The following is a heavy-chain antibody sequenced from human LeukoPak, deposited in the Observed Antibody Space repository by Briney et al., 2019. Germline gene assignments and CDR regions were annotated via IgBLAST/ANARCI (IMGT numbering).Heavy chain of an antibody. J-gene: IGHJ4*02. V-gene: IGHV3-48*03. CDR2: ISSSGSTI. Sequence: GGALRLSCAASGFTFSSDVINWVRQALGEGVEWGSYISSSGSTIKYADSVKGRFTISRDNAQNSLYLQMNSLRAEDTAVYYCARDQQQLVPFDYWRQGTLVSVSS. D-gene: IGHD6-13*01. CDR3: ARDQQQLVPFDY. CDR1: GFTFSSDV.